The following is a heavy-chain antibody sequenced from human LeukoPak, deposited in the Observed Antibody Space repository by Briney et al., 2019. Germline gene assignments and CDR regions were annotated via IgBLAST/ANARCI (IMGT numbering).Heavy chain of an antibody. CDR2: IYSGGST. J-gene: IGHJ4*02. D-gene: IGHD3-10*01. V-gene: IGHV3-66*04. CDR1: GFTVSSNY. Sequence: GGSLRLSCAASGFTVSSNYMSWVRQAPGKGLEWVSVIYSGGSTYYADSVKGRFTISRDNSKNTLYLQMNSLRAEDTAVYYCARQELYGGGRRIDYWGQGTLVTVSS. CDR3: ARQELYGGGRRIDY.